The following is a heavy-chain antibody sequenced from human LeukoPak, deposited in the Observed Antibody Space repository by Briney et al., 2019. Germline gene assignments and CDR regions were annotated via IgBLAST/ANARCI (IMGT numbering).Heavy chain of an antibody. CDR3: ARLFNGLPVDY. CDR2: IYYSGST. D-gene: IGHD3/OR15-3a*01. Sequence: PSQTLSLTCTVSGGSFSSGDYYWSWIRQPPGKGLEWIGYIYYSGSTYYNPSLKSRVTISVDTSKNQFSLKLSSVTAADTAVYYCARLFNGLPVDYWGQGTLVTVSS. V-gene: IGHV4-30-4*08. J-gene: IGHJ4*02. CDR1: GGSFSSGDYY.